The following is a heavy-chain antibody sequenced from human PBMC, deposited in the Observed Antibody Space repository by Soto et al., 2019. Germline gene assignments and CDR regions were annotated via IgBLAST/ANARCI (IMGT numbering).Heavy chain of an antibody. D-gene: IGHD6-13*01. Sequence: ASVKVSCKASGYTFTSYGISWVRQAPGQGLEWMGWISAYNGNTNYAQKLQGRVTMTTDTSTSTAYMELRSLRSDDTAVYYCARDASIAAAGGGPDYWGQGTLVTVSS. V-gene: IGHV1-18*01. J-gene: IGHJ4*02. CDR1: GYTFTSYG. CDR3: ARDASIAAAGGGPDY. CDR2: ISAYNGNT.